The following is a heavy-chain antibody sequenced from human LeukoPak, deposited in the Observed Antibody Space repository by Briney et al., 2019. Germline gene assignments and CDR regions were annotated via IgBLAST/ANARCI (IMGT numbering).Heavy chain of an antibody. V-gene: IGHV3-66*01. J-gene: IGHJ4*02. CDR2: IYNGDNT. D-gene: IGHD6-19*01. CDR3: ARASLWLAFDS. CDR1: GFIVSSNY. Sequence: GGSLRLSCAASGFIVSSNYRTWVRQAPGKGLEWVSVIYNGDNTNYADSVKGRFTISRDSSKNTLFLQMNSLRAEDTAVYYCARASLWLAFDSWGQETLVTVSS.